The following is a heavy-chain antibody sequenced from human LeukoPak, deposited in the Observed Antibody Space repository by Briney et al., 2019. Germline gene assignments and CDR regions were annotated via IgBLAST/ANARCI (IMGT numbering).Heavy chain of an antibody. CDR2: IGIGSSNI. V-gene: IGHV3-48*02. CDR3: ARDLDFSFDY. D-gene: IGHD3-9*01. CDR1: GFTLSSYS. J-gene: IGHJ4*02. Sequence: GGSLRLSCAASGFTLSSYSMNWLRQAPGKGLEWISYIGIGSSNIYYPDSVKGRFTISRDDAKNSLYLQMHSLRDEDTAVYYCARDLDFSFDYWGQGTLVTVSS.